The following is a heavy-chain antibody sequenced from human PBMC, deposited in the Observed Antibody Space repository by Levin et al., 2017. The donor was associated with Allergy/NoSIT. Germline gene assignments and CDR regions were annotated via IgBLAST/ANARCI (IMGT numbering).Heavy chain of an antibody. J-gene: IGHJ4*02. V-gene: IGHV1-18*01. Sequence: EASVKVSCKASGYTFTSYVINWVRQAPGQGLEWMGWISAYNGNTNYAQKLQGRVTMTTDTSTSTAYMELRSLRSDDTAVYYCARANGLGPYDYGDYWGQGTLVTVSS. CDR2: ISAYNGNT. CDR3: ARANGLGPYDYGDY. D-gene: IGHD2-8*01. CDR1: GYTFTSYV.